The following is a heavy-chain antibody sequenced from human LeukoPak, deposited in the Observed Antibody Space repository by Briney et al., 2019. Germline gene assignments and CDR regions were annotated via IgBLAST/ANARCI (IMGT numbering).Heavy chain of an antibody. CDR2: ISAYNGNT. CDR1: GYTFTSYF. CDR3: ARSGDDPTAMVQD. J-gene: IGHJ4*02. D-gene: IGHD5-18*01. V-gene: IGHV1-18*04. Sequence: ASVKVSCKASGYTFTSYFMHWVRQAPGQGLEWMGWISAYNGNTNYAQKLQGRVTMTTDTSTSTAYMELRSLRSDDTAVYYCARSGDDPTAMVQDWGQGTLVTVSS.